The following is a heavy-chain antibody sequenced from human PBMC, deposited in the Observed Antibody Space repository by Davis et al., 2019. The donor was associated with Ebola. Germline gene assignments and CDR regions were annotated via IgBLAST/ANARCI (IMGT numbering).Heavy chain of an antibody. J-gene: IGHJ5*02. Sequence: GESPKISCAASGFTFSSYAMSWVRQAPGKGLEWVSAISGSGGSTYYADSVKGRFTISRDNSKNTLYLQMNSLRAEDTAVYYCAKEGAGYSWWFDPWGQGTLVTVSS. V-gene: IGHV3-23*01. CDR2: ISGSGGST. D-gene: IGHD3-9*01. CDR1: GFTFSSYA. CDR3: AKEGAGYSWWFDP.